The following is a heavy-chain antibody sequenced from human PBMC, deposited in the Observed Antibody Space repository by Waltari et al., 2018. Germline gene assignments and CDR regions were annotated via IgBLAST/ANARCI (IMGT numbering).Heavy chain of an antibody. V-gene: IGHV4-39*01. CDR1: GGSISSSSYY. D-gene: IGHD2-21*02. CDR3: ARVGDSFNFDY. J-gene: IGHJ4*02. CDR2: IYYSGST. Sequence: QLQLQESGPGLVKPSETLSLTCTVSGGSISSSSYYWGWIRQPPGKGLEWIGSIYYSGSTYYNPSLKSRVTISVDTSKNQFSLKLSSVTAADTAVYYCARVGDSFNFDYWGQGTLVTVSS.